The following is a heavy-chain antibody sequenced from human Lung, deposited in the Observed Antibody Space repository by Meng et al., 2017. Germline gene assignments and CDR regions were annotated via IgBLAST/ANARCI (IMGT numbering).Heavy chain of an antibody. J-gene: IGHJ4*02. CDR3: AEDLGASSSYYVDY. Sequence: WFTVGNYAVSWGRQAPEKELEWVSSVSGSDDIAYYGDSVKGRVTISRDNSKNTLCLQMNRLRAEDTAVYCCAEDLGASSSYYVDYWGQGTLVTVSS. D-gene: IGHD6-6*01. CDR2: VSGSDDIA. V-gene: IGHV3-23*02. CDR1: WFTVGNYA.